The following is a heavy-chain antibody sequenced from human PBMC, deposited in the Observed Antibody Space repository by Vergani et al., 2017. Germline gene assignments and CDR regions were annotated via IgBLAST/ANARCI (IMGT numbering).Heavy chain of an antibody. CDR3: ARGGWYYYDSSGWPPRDY. V-gene: IGHV1-69*01. J-gene: IGHJ4*02. CDR2: IIPIFGTA. CDR1: GGTFSSYA. Sequence: QVQLVQSGAEVKKPGSSVKVSCKASGGTFSSYAISWVRQAPGQGLEWMGGIIPIFGTANYAQKFQGRVTITADESTSTAYMELSSLRSEDTAVYYCARGGWYYYDSSGWPPRDYWGQGTLVTVSS. D-gene: IGHD3-22*01.